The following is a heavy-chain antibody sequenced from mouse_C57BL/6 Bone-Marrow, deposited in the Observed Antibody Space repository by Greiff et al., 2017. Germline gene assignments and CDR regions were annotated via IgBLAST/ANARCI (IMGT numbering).Heavy chain of an antibody. CDR2: ILPGSGST. D-gene: IGHD1-1*01. CDR1: GYTFTGYW. CDR3: ARPFYYGSSSGYAMDY. J-gene: IGHJ4*01. Sequence: VKLQESGAELMKPGASVKLSCKATGYTFTGYWIEWVKQRPGHGLEWIGEILPGSGSTNYNEKFKGKATFTADTSSNTAYMQLSSLTTEDSAIYYCARPFYYGSSSGYAMDYWGQGTSVTVSS. V-gene: IGHV1-9*01.